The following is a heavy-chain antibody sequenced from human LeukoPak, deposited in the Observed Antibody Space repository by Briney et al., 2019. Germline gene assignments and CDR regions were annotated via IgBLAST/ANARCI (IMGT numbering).Heavy chain of an antibody. Sequence: PSETLSLTCSVSGVSVSTYYWSWIRQPPGKGLEWIGYIYYSGSTNYNPSLKSRVTISVDTSKNQFSLKLSSVTAADTAVYYCARGLSRWLQNVNWFDPWGQGTLVTVSS. J-gene: IGHJ5*02. CDR2: IYYSGST. V-gene: IGHV4-59*08. D-gene: IGHD5-24*01. CDR3: ARGLSRWLQNVNWFDP. CDR1: GVSVSTYY.